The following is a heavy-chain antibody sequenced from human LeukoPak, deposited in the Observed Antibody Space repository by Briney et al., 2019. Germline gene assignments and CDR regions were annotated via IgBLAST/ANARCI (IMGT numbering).Heavy chain of an antibody. CDR2: IIPIFGTA. CDR1: GGTFSSYA. J-gene: IGHJ6*03. V-gene: IGHV1-69*13. D-gene: IGHD5-24*01. Sequence: WASVKVSCKASGGTFSSYAISWVRQAPGQGLEWMGGIIPIFGTANYAQKFQGRVTITADESTSTAYMELSSLRSEDTAVYYCARVCSGWLQGLGYYYMDVWGKGTTVTISS. CDR3: ARVCSGWLQGLGYYYMDV.